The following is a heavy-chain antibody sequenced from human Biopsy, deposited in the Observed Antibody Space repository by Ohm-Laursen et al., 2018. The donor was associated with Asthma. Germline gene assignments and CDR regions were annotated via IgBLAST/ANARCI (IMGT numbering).Heavy chain of an antibody. CDR3: ARVDAIMISGDFYFYSGFDL. CDR2: IIPMYGVP. D-gene: IGHD3-16*01. CDR1: GGTFRTYA. J-gene: IGHJ6*02. V-gene: IGHV1-69*13. Sequence: VASVKVSCKASGGTFRTYAFNWVRQAPGQGLEWMGGIIPMYGVPKVAQKFQGRVTITADESTSTAYMEMSSLRSEDTAVYYCARVDAIMISGDFYFYSGFDLWSQGTTVRVSS.